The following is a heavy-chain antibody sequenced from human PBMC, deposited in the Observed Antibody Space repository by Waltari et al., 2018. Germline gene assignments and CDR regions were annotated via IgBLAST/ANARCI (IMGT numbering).Heavy chain of an antibody. CDR1: GGSISSSSYY. J-gene: IGHJ4*02. V-gene: IGHV4-39*01. CDR2: IYYSGST. Sequence: QLQLQESGPGLVKPSETLSLTCTVSGGSISSSSYYWGWLRQPQGKGLEWVGSIYYSGSTYYNPSLKRRVTISVDTSKNQFSQKLSSVTAADTAVYYCARHGIAAAGMSRIYFDYWGQGTLVTVSS. D-gene: IGHD6-13*01. CDR3: ARHGIAAAGMSRIYFDY.